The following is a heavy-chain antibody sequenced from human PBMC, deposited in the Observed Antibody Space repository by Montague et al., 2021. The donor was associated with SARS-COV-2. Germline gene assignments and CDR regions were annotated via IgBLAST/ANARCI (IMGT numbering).Heavy chain of an antibody. Sequence: TLSLTCTVSGGSIRSGSYYWSWIRQPAGKGLEWIGRIYSSGSTNYNPSLKSRVTMSVDTSKNQFSLKVSSVTAADTAVYYCARDYGDYSYYYGLDVWGQGTLVTVSS. CDR1: GGSIRSGSYY. V-gene: IGHV4-61*02. CDR2: IYSSGST. D-gene: IGHD4-17*01. CDR3: ARDYGDYSYYYGLDV. J-gene: IGHJ6*02.